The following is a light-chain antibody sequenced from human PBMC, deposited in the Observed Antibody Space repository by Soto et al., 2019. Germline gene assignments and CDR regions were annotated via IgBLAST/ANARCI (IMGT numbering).Light chain of an antibody. V-gene: IGLV1-47*02. CDR1: SSNIGRDY. Sequence: QSVLTQPPSASGTPGQRVTISCSGSSSNIGRDYLYWFQQLPGTDPNLLIYTNNQRPSGVPYRFSCAKYGTSASLAISGLRYDDEADYCCAAWYDSLSAWVFGGGTKLTVL. CDR2: TNN. J-gene: IGLJ3*02. CDR3: AAWYDSLSAWV.